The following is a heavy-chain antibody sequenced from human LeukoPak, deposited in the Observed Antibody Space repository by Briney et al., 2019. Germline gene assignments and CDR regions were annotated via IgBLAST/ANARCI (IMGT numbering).Heavy chain of an antibody. CDR2: TYYRSKWNY. V-gene: IGHV6-1*01. J-gene: IGHJ4*02. Sequence: SQTLSLTCAISGDSVSTVYSAWNWIRQSPSGGLEWLGRTYYRSKWNYDYAISVQSRITINPNTSKNQFSLQLNSVTPEDTAVYYCARDKYHLDYWGPGTLVTVSS. D-gene: IGHD2-2*01. CDR1: GDSVSTVYSA. CDR3: ARDKYHLDY.